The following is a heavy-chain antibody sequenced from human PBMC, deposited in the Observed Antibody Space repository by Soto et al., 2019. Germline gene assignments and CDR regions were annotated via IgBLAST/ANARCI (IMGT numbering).Heavy chain of an antibody. CDR3: AKDRWPSTFDY. D-gene: IGHD2-15*01. V-gene: IGHV3-74*01. J-gene: IGHJ4*02. CDR2: INSDGTTI. CDR1: GFTFSNYW. Sequence: GGSLRLSCAASGFTFSNYWVHWVRQAPGKGLMWVSRINSDGTTINYADSVEGRFTISRDNAKDTLYLQMNSLRAEDTAVYYCAKDRWPSTFDYWGQGTLVTVSS.